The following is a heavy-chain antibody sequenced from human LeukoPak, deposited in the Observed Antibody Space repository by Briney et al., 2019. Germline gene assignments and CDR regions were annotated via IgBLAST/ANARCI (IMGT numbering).Heavy chain of an antibody. V-gene: IGHV3-33*01. CDR2: IWYDGSNK. CDR1: GFTFSSYG. Sequence: PGGSLRLSCAASGFTFSSYGMHWVRQAPGKGLEWVAVIWYDGSNKHYADSVKGRFTISRDNSKNTLYLQMNSLRAEDTAVYYCARDEAAAGGFDYWGQGTLVTVSS. CDR3: ARDEAAAGGFDY. D-gene: IGHD6-13*01. J-gene: IGHJ4*02.